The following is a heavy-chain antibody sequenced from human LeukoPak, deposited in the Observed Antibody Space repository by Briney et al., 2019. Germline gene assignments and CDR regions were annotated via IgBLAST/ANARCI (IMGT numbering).Heavy chain of an antibody. CDR3: ARDLVDTAMGDAFDI. J-gene: IGHJ3*02. D-gene: IGHD5-18*01. V-gene: IGHV4-4*07. CDR1: GGSISSYY. Sequence: SETLSLTCTVSGGSISSYYWSWIRRPAGKGLEWIGRIYTSGSTNYNPSLKSRVTMSVDTSKNQFSLKLSSVTAADTAVYYCARDLVDTAMGDAFDIWGQGTMVTVSS. CDR2: IYTSGST.